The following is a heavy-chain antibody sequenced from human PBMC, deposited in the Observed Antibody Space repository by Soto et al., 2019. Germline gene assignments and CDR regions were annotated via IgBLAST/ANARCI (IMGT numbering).Heavy chain of an antibody. J-gene: IGHJ6*02. CDR1: GGSISSSSYY. CDR3: ARARRVPAALRFLGYGMDV. V-gene: IGHV4-39*07. Sequence: PSETLSLTCTVSGGSISSSSYYWGWIRQPPGKGLEWIGSIYYSGSTYYNPSLKSRVTISVDTSKNQFSLKLSSVTAADTAVYYCARARRVPAALRFLGYGMDVWGQGTTVTVSS. D-gene: IGHD2-2*02. CDR2: IYYSGST.